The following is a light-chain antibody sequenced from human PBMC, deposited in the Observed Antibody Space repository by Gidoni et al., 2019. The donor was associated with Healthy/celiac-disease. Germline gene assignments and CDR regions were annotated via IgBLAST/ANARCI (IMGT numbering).Light chain of an antibody. Sequence: DIQMIQSPSSLSASVGDRVTITCRASQSISSYLNSYQQNPGKAPKLLIYAASSLQSGVPSRFSGSGAGTDFTLTISSLQPEDFATYYYQQRYSTTAWTFGQGTKVEIK. CDR3: QQRYSTTAWT. V-gene: IGKV1-39*01. CDR1: QSISSY. J-gene: IGKJ1*01. CDR2: AAS.